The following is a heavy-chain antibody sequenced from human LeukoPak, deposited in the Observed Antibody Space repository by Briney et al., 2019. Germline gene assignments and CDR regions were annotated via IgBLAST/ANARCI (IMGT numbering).Heavy chain of an antibody. V-gene: IGHV4-59*01. CDR2: IYYSGTT. D-gene: IGHD6-19*01. CDR3: ARLRRVTVATYNYYYLDL. CDR1: GGSISPDY. Sequence: SETLSLTCTVSGGSISPDYWGWIRQRPGKGLECIAYIYYSGTTNYNPSLKSRFTISVDTSRNQLSLRLTSVTAADTAVYYCARLRRVTVATYNYYYLDLWGRGTLVTVSS. J-gene: IGHJ2*01.